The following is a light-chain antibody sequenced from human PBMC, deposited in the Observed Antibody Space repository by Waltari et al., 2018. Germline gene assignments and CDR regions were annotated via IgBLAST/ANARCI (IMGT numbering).Light chain of an antibody. CDR3: QSYDSSLSHVV. CDR2: GNR. Sequence: QSALTQPPSVSGAPGQRVTIPCPGSSSNIGAAQDVPWNQQLPGTAPKLLNYGNRKRPSGVPDRFSGSKSGNSASLAITGLQAEDEADYYCQSYDSSLSHVVFGGGTKLTVL. V-gene: IGLV1-40*01. J-gene: IGLJ2*01. CDR1: SSNIGAAQD.